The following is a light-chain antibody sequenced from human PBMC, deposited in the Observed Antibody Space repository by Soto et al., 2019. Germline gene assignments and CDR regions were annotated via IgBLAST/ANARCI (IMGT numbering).Light chain of an antibody. Sequence: LTQPPSVSGAPGQRVTISCTGSSSNIGAGYDVHWYQQLPGTAPKLLIYGNSNRPSGVPDRFSGSKSGTSASLAITGLQAEDEADYYCQSYDSSLSEVFGTGTKVTVL. CDR3: QSYDSSLSEV. J-gene: IGLJ1*01. CDR2: GNS. V-gene: IGLV1-40*01. CDR1: SSNIGAGYD.